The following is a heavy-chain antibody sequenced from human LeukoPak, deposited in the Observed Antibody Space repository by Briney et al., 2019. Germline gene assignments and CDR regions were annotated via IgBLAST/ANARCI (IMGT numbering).Heavy chain of an antibody. Sequence: ASGKPACKASGYTFTNYDINWVRQATGQGLEWRGWSNPNSGRTGFAQKFQGTLTMTADTSISTAHMELSSLTSDDTAVYYCARGPVSTHGMDVWGQGTTVTVSS. CDR1: GYTFTNYD. CDR3: ARGPVSTHGMDV. V-gene: IGHV1-8*01. J-gene: IGHJ6*02. D-gene: IGHD6-13*01. CDR2: SNPNSGRT.